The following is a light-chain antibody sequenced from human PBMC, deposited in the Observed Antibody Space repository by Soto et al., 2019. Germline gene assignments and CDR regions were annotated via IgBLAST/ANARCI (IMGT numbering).Light chain of an antibody. J-gene: IGKJ2*01. CDR2: KAS. CDR1: QSISSW. Sequence: DIQMTQSPSTLSASVGDRVTITCRASQSISSWLAWYQQKPGKAPKLLIYKASSLESGVPSRFSGSGSGTGFTLTIRSLQPDDFATYYCQQYNSFMYTFGQGTKLEIK. V-gene: IGKV1-5*03. CDR3: QQYNSFMYT.